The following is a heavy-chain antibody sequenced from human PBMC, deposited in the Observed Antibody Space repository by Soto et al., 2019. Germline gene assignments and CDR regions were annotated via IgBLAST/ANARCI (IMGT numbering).Heavy chain of an antibody. Sequence: QVQLQESGPGLVKASETLSLTGTVSADSISSYYWGWIRQSPGKGLEWIGYIYNSGSTNYNPSLKSRLTMSVDTSKNQFSLKLSSVTAADTAVYYCARIIRTLAWDGVDVWGQGTRVTV. D-gene: IGHD3-10*01. V-gene: IGHV4-59*01. CDR2: IYNSGST. J-gene: IGHJ6*02. CDR3: ARIIRTLAWDGVDV. CDR1: ADSISSYY.